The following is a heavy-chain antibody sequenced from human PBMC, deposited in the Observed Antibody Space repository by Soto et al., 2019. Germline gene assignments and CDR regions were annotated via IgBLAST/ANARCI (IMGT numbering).Heavy chain of an antibody. CDR3: ARLPEGPGANWFDP. Sequence: PGGSLRLSCAASGFTFSSYSMNWVRQAPGKGLEWVSYISSSSSTIYYADSVKGRFTISRDNAKNSLYLQMNSLRAEDTAVYYCARLPEGPGANWFDPWGQGTLVTVS. V-gene: IGHV3-48*01. J-gene: IGHJ5*02. CDR1: GFTFSSYS. CDR2: ISSSSSTI.